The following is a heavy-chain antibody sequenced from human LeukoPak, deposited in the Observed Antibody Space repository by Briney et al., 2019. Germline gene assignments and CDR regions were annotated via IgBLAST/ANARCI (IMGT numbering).Heavy chain of an antibody. D-gene: IGHD3-22*01. CDR1: GFTFSSYA. Sequence: GGSLRLSCAASGFTFSSYAMHWVRQAPGKGLEWVAVISYDGSNKYYADSVKGRFTISRDNSKNTLYLQMNSLRAEDTAVYYCAREPHYYDSTIDYWGQGTLVTVSS. V-gene: IGHV3-30-3*01. CDR3: AREPHYYDSTIDY. CDR2: ISYDGSNK. J-gene: IGHJ4*02.